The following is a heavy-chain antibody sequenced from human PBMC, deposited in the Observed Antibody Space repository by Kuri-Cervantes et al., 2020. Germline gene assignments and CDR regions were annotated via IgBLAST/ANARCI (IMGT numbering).Heavy chain of an antibody. V-gene: IGHV1-46*01. Sequence: ASVKVSCKASGYTFTSYYMHWVRQAPGQGLEWMGIINPSGGSTSYAQKFQGRVTMTRDTSTSTVYMELSSLRSEDTAVYYCARVNYYDSSGYYEGKRMFDYWGQGTLVTVSS. J-gene: IGHJ4*02. CDR1: GYTFTSYY. CDR3: ARVNYYDSSGYYEGKRMFDY. D-gene: IGHD3-22*01. CDR2: INPSGGST.